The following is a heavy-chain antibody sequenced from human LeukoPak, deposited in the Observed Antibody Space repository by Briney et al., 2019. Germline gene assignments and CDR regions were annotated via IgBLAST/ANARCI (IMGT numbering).Heavy chain of an antibody. CDR3: ARASSRGFDY. V-gene: IGHV4-59*01. D-gene: IGHD3-10*01. J-gene: IGHJ4*02. Sequence: SETLSLTCTVSGGSISSYYWSWIRQPPGKGLEWIGYIYYSGSTNYNPSLKSRVTISVDTSKNQFSLKLSSVTAADTAVYYCARASSRGFDYWGQGTLVTVSS. CDR2: IYYSGST. CDR1: GGSISSYY.